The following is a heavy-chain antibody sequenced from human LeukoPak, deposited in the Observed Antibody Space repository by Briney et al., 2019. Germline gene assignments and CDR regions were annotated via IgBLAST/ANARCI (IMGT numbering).Heavy chain of an antibody. Sequence: ASVKVSCKASGYTFTSYAMHWVRQAPGQRLEWMGWINAGNGNTKYSQKFQGRVTITRDTSASTAYMELSSLRSEDTAVYYCARERSSGWYSIDYYYGMDVWGQGPTVTVSS. V-gene: IGHV1-3*01. CDR1: GYTFTSYA. J-gene: IGHJ6*02. CDR3: ARERSSGWYSIDYYYGMDV. D-gene: IGHD6-19*01. CDR2: INAGNGNT.